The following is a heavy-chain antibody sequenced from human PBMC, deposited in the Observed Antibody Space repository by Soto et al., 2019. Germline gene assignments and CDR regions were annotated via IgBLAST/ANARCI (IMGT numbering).Heavy chain of an antibody. D-gene: IGHD3-10*01. CDR2: ISGHGDAT. CDR3: ANSRVSMVRGLIIIPNY. J-gene: IGHJ4*02. Sequence: GGSLGLSGAASGFPFTVYAMSWVRQAPGKGLEWVSAISGHGDATFYADSVKGRFTISRDNSKNTLYLHMNSLRAEDTALYYCANSRVSMVRGLIIIPNYWGQGTLVTVSS. V-gene: IGHV3-23*01. CDR1: GFPFTVYA.